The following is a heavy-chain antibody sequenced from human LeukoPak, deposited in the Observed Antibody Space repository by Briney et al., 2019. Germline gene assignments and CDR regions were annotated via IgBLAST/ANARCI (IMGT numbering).Heavy chain of an antibody. CDR2: ISSSSSYI. CDR1: GFTFSSYS. Sequence: GGSLRLSCAASGFTFSSYSMNWVRQAPGKGLEWVSSISSSSSYIYYADSVKGRFTISRDNAKNSLYLQMNSLRAEDTAVYYCAGYDFWSGQVDYWGQGTLVTVSS. J-gene: IGHJ4*02. V-gene: IGHV3-21*01. CDR3: AGYDFWSGQVDY. D-gene: IGHD3-3*01.